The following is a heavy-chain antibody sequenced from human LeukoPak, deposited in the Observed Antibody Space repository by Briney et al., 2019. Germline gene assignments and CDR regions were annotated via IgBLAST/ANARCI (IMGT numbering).Heavy chain of an antibody. CDR2: ISSSGTYI. V-gene: IGHV3-21*01. CDR3: ARDVRVLKRSPLGYYFDY. Sequence: GGSLRLSCAASGFPFTNYSMNWVRQAPGKGLEWVSSISSSGTYIYYADSVKCRFTISRDNAKNSLYLQMNSLRAEDTAVYYCARDVRVLKRSPLGYYFDYWGQGTLVTVSS. CDR1: GFPFTNYS. J-gene: IGHJ4*02. D-gene: IGHD2-8*01.